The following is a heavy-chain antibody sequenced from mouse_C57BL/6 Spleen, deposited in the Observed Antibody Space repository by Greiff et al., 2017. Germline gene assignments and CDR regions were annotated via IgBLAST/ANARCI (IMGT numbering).Heavy chain of an antibody. V-gene: IGHV5-16*01. CDR3: ARPPYYYGSSRDWYFDV. CDR2: INYDGSST. J-gene: IGHJ1*03. D-gene: IGHD1-1*01. CDR1: GFTFSDYY. Sequence: EVQLVESEGGLVQPGSSMKLSCTASGFTFSDYYMAWVRQVPEKGLEWVANINYDGSSTYYLDSLKSRFIISRDNAKNILYLQMSSLKSEDTATYYCARPPYYYGSSRDWYFDVWGTGTTVTVSS.